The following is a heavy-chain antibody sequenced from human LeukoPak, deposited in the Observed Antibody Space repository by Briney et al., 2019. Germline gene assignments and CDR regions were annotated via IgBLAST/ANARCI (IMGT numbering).Heavy chain of an antibody. J-gene: IGHJ4*02. V-gene: IGHV1-18*01. CDR2: ISAYNGNT. CDR1: GYTFTSYG. D-gene: IGHD2-15*01. Sequence: ASVKVSCKASGYTFTSYGISWVRQASGQGLEWMGWISAYNGNTNYAQKLQGRVTMTTDTSTSTAYMELRSLRSDDTAVYYCARDLSYGSGGSCPLDYWGQGTLVTVSS. CDR3: ARDLSYGSGGSCPLDY.